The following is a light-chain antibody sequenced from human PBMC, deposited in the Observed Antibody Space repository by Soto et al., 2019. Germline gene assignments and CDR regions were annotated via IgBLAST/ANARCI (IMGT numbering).Light chain of an antibody. CDR2: AAS. V-gene: IGKV3-15*01. CDR1: HSVSSH. J-gene: IGKJ1*01. CDR3: QKYNYWPLA. Sequence: ITMTQSPATLSVSPGARATLSCRASHSVSSHLAWYQPKPGQAPRLLFYAASTSATGVPPRFSGSGSGTEFTRTISILESEDLQIYYCQKYNYWPLAFGQGTRVEVK.